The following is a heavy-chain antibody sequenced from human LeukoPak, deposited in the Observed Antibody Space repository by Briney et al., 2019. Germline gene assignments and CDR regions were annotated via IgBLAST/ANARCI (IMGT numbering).Heavy chain of an antibody. Sequence: AASVKVSCKSSGYTFTSHGISWVRRAPGQGLEWMGWISGHNGDTTYAQKFAGRVTMTIDRSTSSAYMVMRSLRSDDTAVYHCARVSGYDSSYIDIWGPGTMVTVSS. D-gene: IGHD3-22*01. V-gene: IGHV1-18*01. J-gene: IGHJ3*02. CDR2: ISGHNGDT. CDR1: GYTFTSHG. CDR3: ARVSGYDSSYIDI.